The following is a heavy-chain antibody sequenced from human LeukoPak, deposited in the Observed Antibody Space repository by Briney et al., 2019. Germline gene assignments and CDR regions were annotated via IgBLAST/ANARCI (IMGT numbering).Heavy chain of an antibody. J-gene: IGHJ4*02. V-gene: IGHV4-4*02. CDR1: GGSISSSNW. CDR3: ARVSKAAAGRTYYFDY. CDR2: IYHSGST. D-gene: IGHD6-13*01. Sequence: SGTLSLTCAVSGGSISSSNWWSWVRQPPGKGLEWIGEIYHSGSTNYNPSLKSRVTISVDKSKNQFSLKLSSVTAADTAVYYCARVSKAAAGRTYYFDYWGQGTLVTVSS.